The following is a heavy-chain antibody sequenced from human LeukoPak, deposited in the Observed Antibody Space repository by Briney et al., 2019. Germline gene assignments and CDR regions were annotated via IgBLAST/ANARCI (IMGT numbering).Heavy chain of an antibody. CDR2: IYTSGST. J-gene: IGHJ3*02. V-gene: IGHV4-61*02. CDR3: ARDQVFQTRAFDI. Sequence: SQTLSLTCTASGGSISSGSYYWSWIRQPAGKGLEWIGRIYTSGSTNYNPSLKSRVTISVDTSKNQFSLKLSSVTAADTAVYYCARDQVFQTRAFDIWGQGTMVTVSS. D-gene: IGHD2-21*01. CDR1: GGSISSGSYY.